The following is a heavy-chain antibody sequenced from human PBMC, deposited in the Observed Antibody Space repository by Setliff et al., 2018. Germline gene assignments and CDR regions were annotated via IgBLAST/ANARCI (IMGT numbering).Heavy chain of an antibody. V-gene: IGHV1-18*01. J-gene: IGHJ6*02. CDR3: ARVRKNDDSNNWYGASYYSYHYAMDV. D-gene: IGHD6-13*01. CDR1: GYTFTTYG. CDR2: ISADNGNT. Sequence: ASVKVSCKASGYTFTTYGISWVRQAPGQGLEWMGWISADNGNTNYAQNLQGRVAMTTDTSTSTAYMELRSLRSDDTAIYYCARVRKNDDSNNWYGASYYSYHYAMDVWGLGTTVTVSS.